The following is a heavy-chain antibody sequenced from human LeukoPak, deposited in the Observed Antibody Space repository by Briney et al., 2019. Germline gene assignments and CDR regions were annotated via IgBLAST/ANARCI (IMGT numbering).Heavy chain of an antibody. Sequence: PSETLSLTCTVSGGSISSYYWSWIRQPPGKGLEWIGYIYYSGSTNYNPAPKSRVTISVDTSKDQSSLTLSSVTAADTAVYYCARSCRSGYYYYYYMDVWGKGTTVTVSS. V-gene: IGHV4-59*08. D-gene: IGHD1-26*01. CDR3: ARSCRSGYYYYYYMDV. CDR1: GGSISSYY. CDR2: IYYSGST. J-gene: IGHJ6*03.